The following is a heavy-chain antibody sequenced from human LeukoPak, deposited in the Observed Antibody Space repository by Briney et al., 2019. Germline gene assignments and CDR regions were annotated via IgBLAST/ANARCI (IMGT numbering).Heavy chain of an antibody. CDR3: AKRGIVIRAVIIIGFHKEAYYFDY. D-gene: IGHD3-10*01. J-gene: IGHJ4*02. V-gene: IGHV3-23*01. CDR2: ISGSSGYT. CDR1: GFTFSSHA. Sequence: SGGSLRLSCAASGFTFSSHAMSWVRQAPGKGLDWVSVISGSSGYTYYADSVQGRFTISRDTSKNTVYLQMNSLRVEDTAVYFCAKRGIVIRAVIIIGFHKEAYYFDYWGQGILVTVSS.